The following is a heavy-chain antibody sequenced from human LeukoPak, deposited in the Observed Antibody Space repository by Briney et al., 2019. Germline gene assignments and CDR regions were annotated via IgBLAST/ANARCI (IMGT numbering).Heavy chain of an antibody. J-gene: IGHJ1*01. V-gene: IGHV3-48*03. CDR2: ISSSGSTI. Sequence: WGSLRLSCAASGFTFSSYEMNWVRQAPGKGLEWVSYISSSGSTIYYADSVKGRLTISRDNAKNSLYLQMNSLRAEDTAVYYCARVPITLAGTKDAKYFQHWGQGTLVTVSS. D-gene: IGHD6-19*01. CDR1: GFTFSSYE. CDR3: ARVPITLAGTKDAKYFQH.